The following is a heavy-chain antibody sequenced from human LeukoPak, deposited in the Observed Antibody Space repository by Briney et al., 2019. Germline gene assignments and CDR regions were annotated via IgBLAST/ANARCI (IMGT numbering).Heavy chain of an antibody. CDR3: ARHRAYSSSSLANY. D-gene: IGHD6-6*01. V-gene: IGHV4-59*08. J-gene: IGHJ4*02. CDR1: GGSIRSLY. Sequence: PSETLSLTYSVSGGSIRSLYWSWIRQPPGKGLEWIGYIYYTGSTNYNPSLKSRVTMFVDMSKNQFSLRLSSVTAADTAVYYCARHRAYSSSSLANYWSQGTLVTVSS. CDR2: IYYTGST.